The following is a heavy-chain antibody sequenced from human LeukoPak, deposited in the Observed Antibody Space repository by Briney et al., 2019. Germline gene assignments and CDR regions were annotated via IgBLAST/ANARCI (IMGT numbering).Heavy chain of an antibody. Sequence: GGSLRLSCAASGITFSSYGMSWVRQAPGKGLEWVSSISSTGGTTYYADSVKGRFTISRDNSKNTLYLQMNSLRAEDTAVYYCARDLNYYDSSQGYWGQGTLVTVSS. D-gene: IGHD3-22*01. CDR3: ARDLNYYDSSQGY. V-gene: IGHV3-23*01. CDR1: GITFSSYG. J-gene: IGHJ4*02. CDR2: ISSTGGTT.